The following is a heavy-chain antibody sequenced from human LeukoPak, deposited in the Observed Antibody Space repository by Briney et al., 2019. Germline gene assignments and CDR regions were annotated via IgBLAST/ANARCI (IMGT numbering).Heavy chain of an antibody. J-gene: IGHJ4*02. Sequence: TGGSLRLSCAASGFTFSSCWMHWVRQAPGKGLVWVSRINRDGSTTTYADSVKGRFTVSRDNAKNTLNLQMNSLRAEDTAVYYCGRGGDYYDSSGYFWRPAEIDYWGQGTLVTVSS. CDR3: GRGGDYYDSSGYFWRPAEIDY. V-gene: IGHV3-74*03. CDR2: INRDGSTT. CDR1: GFTFSSCW. D-gene: IGHD3-22*01.